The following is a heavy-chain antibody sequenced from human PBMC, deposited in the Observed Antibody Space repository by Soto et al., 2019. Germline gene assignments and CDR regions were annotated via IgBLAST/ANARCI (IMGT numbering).Heavy chain of an antibody. D-gene: IGHD3-3*01. Sequence: GGSLRLSCAASGFTFSSYAMSWVRQAPGKGLEWVSAISGSGGSTYYADSVKGRFTISRDNSKNTLYLQMNSLRAEDTAVYYCAKGSPGGTYYDFWSGRFDYWGQGTLVTVSS. V-gene: IGHV3-23*01. CDR3: AKGSPGGTYYDFWSGRFDY. CDR2: ISGSGGST. CDR1: GFTFSSYA. J-gene: IGHJ4*02.